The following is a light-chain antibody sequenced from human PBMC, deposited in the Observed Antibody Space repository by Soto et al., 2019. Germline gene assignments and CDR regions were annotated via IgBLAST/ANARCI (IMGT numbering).Light chain of an antibody. CDR2: EVF. Sequence: SALTQPASVSGSPGQSITIPCTGTNSDVGAYNYVSWYQHHPGKAPKLMIYEVFIRPSGVSSRFSGSKSGSTASLTISGLLAEDEADYYCSSYTTTNTLYVFGTGTKVTVL. J-gene: IGLJ1*01. CDR1: NSDVGAYNY. CDR3: SSYTTTNTLYV. V-gene: IGLV2-14*01.